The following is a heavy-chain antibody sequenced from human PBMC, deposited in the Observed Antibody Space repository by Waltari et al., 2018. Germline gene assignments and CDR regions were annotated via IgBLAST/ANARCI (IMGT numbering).Heavy chain of an antibody. CDR2: IYYTGGT. Sequence: QLQLRESGPGLVKPSETLSLTCTVPGGSISSSSCYWGWIRQPPGKGLEWIGTIYYTGGTDYNPSLKSRVSISIDTSKNQFSLKLNSVTATDTGVYYCAKRTQLNGMDVWGQGTTVTVSS. D-gene: IGHD1-1*01. CDR1: GGSISSSSCY. CDR3: AKRTQLNGMDV. J-gene: IGHJ6*02. V-gene: IGHV4-39*01.